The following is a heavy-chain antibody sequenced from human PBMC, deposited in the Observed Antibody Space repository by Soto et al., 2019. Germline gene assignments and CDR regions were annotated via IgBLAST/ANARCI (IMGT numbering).Heavy chain of an antibody. CDR2: FYHSGST. D-gene: IGHD1-1*01. Sequence: SETLSLTCTVSGGSISSYYWSWIRQHPGKGLEWIGYFYHSGSTYYKPSLRSRVTISLDTSKNQFSLNLRSVTDADTAIYYCAREETGNDALDIWGQGTLVTVS. V-gene: IGHV4-59*06. J-gene: IGHJ3*02. CDR3: AREETGNDALDI. CDR1: GGSISSYY.